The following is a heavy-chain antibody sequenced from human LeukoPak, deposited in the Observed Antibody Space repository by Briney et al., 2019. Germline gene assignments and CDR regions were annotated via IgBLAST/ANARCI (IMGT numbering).Heavy chain of an antibody. CDR3: ARGGGTGNWFDP. V-gene: IGHV4-59*01. CDR1: GGSISSYY. J-gene: IGHJ5*02. D-gene: IGHD3/OR15-3a*01. Sequence: SETLSLTCIVSGGSISSYYWSWIRQPPGKGLEWIGYIYYTGSTNYNPSLKSRVTISLDTSKNQFSLNLSSVTTADTAVYYCARGGGTGNWFDPWGQGTLVTVSS. CDR2: IYYTGST.